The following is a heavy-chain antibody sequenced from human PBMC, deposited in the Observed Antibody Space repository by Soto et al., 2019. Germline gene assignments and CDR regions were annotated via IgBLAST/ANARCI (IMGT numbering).Heavy chain of an antibody. CDR1: GFTFSSNY. CDR2: IYSGGST. J-gene: IGHJ3*02. V-gene: IGHV3-53*01. D-gene: IGHD1-26*01. Sequence: PXECLRLSCAASGFTFSSNYMSWVRQAPGKGLEWVSVIYSGGSTYYADSVKGRFTISRDNSKNTLYLQMNSLRAEDTAVYYCASTRGSYEESPGYAFDIWGQGTMVTVSS. CDR3: ASTRGSYEESPGYAFDI.